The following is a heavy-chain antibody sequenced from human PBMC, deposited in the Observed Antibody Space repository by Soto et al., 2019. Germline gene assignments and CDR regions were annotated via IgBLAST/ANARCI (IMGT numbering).Heavy chain of an antibody. CDR2: ISAYKGNT. D-gene: IGHD2-15*01. CDR3: ASSASIYCNGGSCSYYDMDV. Sequence: QVQLVQSGAEVKKPGASVKVSCKASGYTFNSYGISWVRQAPGQGLEWMGWISAYKGNTNYAQKLQGRVTMTTDTSTSTVYMELRSVRSDDTAVYYCASSASIYCNGGSCSYYDMDVWGQGTTVIVSS. CDR1: GYTFNSYG. J-gene: IGHJ6*02. V-gene: IGHV1-18*01.